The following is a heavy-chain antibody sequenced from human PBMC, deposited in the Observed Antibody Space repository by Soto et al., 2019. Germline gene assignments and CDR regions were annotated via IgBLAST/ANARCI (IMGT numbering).Heavy chain of an antibody. D-gene: IGHD1-26*01. J-gene: IGHJ3*02. V-gene: IGHV3-33*01. CDR1: GFTFSSYG. Sequence: PGGSLRLSCAASGFTFSSYGMHWVRQAPGKGLEWVAVIWYDGSNKYYADSVKGRFTISRDNSKNTLYLQMNSLRAEDTTVYYCARSSGSYDAFDIWGQGTMVTVSS. CDR2: IWYDGSNK. CDR3: ARSSGSYDAFDI.